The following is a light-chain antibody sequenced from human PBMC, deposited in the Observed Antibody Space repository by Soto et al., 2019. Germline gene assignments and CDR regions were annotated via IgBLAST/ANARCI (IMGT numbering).Light chain of an antibody. CDR3: QAWGTGGV. CDR1: SGHSDYA. Sequence: QSVLTQSPSASASPGASVKLTCTPSSGHSDYAIAWHQQQPEKGPRYLMKVTSDGSHTKGDGIPDRFSGSSSGADRYLTISSLRSDDEADYYCQAWGTGGVFGGGTKVTVL. CDR2: VTSDGSH. J-gene: IGLJ3*02. V-gene: IGLV4-69*01.